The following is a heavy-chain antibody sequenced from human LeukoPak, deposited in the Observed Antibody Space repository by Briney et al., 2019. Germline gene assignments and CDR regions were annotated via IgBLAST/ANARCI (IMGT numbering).Heavy chain of an antibody. Sequence: GGSLRLSCAVSTFTVASNYMSWVRQTPGKGLVWVSDICQGGSTYYSDSAKGRFTISRDISKNTLHLQMNNLRVDDTAVYYCARVRDVYNHVFENWGQGTLVTVS. J-gene: IGHJ4*02. CDR3: ARVRDVYNHVFEN. V-gene: IGHV3-53*01. CDR1: TFTVASNY. CDR2: ICQGGST. D-gene: IGHD5-24*01.